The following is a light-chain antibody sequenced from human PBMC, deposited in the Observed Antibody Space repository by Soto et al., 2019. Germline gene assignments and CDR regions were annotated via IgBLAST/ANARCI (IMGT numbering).Light chain of an antibody. CDR2: GAS. Sequence: EIVLTQSPGTLSLSLGERATLSCGASQTVTSRYLAWYQHKPGLAPRIIIYGASSRAAGIPDRFSGSGSGTDFTLSISRLEPEDFAVYYCQQYGSSITFGQGTRLEIK. J-gene: IGKJ5*01. CDR1: QTVTSRY. CDR3: QQYGSSIT. V-gene: IGKV3-20*01.